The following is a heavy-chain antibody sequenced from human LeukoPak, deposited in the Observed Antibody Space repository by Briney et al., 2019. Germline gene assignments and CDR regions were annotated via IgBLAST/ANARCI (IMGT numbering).Heavy chain of an antibody. CDR1: GGSISTYY. CDR3: ARQATIVDSGAFDI. CDR2: IYYRGST. Sequence: MPSETLSLTCTVSGGSISTYYWSWIRQPPGKRLEWIGYIYYRGSTNYNPSLKSRVTISVDTSKNQFSLKLSSVTAADTAVYYCARQATIVDSGAFDIWGQGTMVTVSS. D-gene: IGHD5-24*01. J-gene: IGHJ3*02. V-gene: IGHV4-59*08.